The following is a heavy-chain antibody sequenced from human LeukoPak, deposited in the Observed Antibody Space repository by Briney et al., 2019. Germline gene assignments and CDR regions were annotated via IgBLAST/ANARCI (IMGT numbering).Heavy chain of an antibody. D-gene: IGHD6-19*01. V-gene: IGHV3-7*01. Sequence: PGGSLRLSCAASGFTFSSYWMSWVRQAPGKGLEWVANIKQDGSEKYYVDSVKGRFTISRDNSKNTLYLQMNSLRAEDTAVYYCARPGPSSGWYQFDYWGQGTLVTVSS. CDR3: ARPGPSSGWYQFDY. CDR1: GFTFSSYW. J-gene: IGHJ4*02. CDR2: IKQDGSEK.